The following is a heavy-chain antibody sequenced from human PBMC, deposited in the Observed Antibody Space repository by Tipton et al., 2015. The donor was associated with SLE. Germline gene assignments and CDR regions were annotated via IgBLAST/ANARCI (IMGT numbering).Heavy chain of an antibody. CDR3: AAGIAARRGYYYYYYYMDV. CDR1: GGSLSSGGYY. D-gene: IGHD6-6*01. J-gene: IGHJ6*03. CDR2: IYVGGST. V-gene: IGHV4-61*02. Sequence: LRLSCTVSGGSLSSGGYYWTWIRQPAGKGLEWIGRIYVGGSTNYNPSLKSRVTISVDTSKNQFSLKLSSVTAADTAVYYCAAGIAARRGYYYYYYYMDVWGKGTTVTVSS.